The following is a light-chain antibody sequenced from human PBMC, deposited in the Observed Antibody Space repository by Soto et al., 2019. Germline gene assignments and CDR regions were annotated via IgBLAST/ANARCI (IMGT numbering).Light chain of an antibody. CDR2: SAS. CDR1: QTIHSY. CDR3: QQTFSTPWT. J-gene: IGKJ1*01. Sequence: DVQMTQSPSSLSASVGDRITLTCRASQTIHSYLHWYQFKPGKAPQLLIQSASSLHSGVPSRFSGSGSGKHLTLIISSLQHEDSATYYCQQTFSTPWTFGQGTKVEIK. V-gene: IGKV1-39*01.